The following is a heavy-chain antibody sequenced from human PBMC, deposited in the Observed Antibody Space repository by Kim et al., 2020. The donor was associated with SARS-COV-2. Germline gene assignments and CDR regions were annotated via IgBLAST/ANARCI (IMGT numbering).Heavy chain of an antibody. J-gene: IGHJ3*02. CDR2: ISAYNGNT. D-gene: IGHD4-17*01. Sequence: ASVKVSCKASGYTFTSYGISWVRQAPGQGLEWMGWISAYNGNTNYAQKLQGRVTMTTDTSTSTAYMELRSLRSDDTAVYYCARVHTVTTFSTLDDAFDIWGQGTMVTVSS. CDR1: GYTFTSYG. CDR3: ARVHTVTTFSTLDDAFDI. V-gene: IGHV1-18*01.